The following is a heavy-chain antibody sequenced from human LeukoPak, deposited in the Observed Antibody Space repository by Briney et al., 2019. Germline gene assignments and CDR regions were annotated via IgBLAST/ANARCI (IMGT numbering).Heavy chain of an antibody. CDR3: ARAHNPLYYDFWSGPLDY. Sequence: ASVKVSCKTSGYTFTNNGISWVRQAPGQGLEWMGWISTYNSNTNYAQKFQGRVTMTTDTSTTTAYMELTSLTSDDTAVYYCARAHNPLYYDFWSGPLDYWGQGTLVTVSS. CDR1: GYTFTNNG. V-gene: IGHV1-18*01. CDR2: ISTYNSNT. D-gene: IGHD3-3*01. J-gene: IGHJ4*02.